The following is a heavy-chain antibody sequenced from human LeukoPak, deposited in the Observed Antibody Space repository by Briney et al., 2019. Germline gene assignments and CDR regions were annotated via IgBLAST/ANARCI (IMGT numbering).Heavy chain of an antibody. CDR3: ATAGIVVVSRVEYFDY. CDR1: GYTLTELS. J-gene: IGHJ4*02. D-gene: IGHD3-22*01. CDR2: FDPEDGET. Sequence: ASAKVSCKVSGYTLTELSMHWVRQAPGKGLEWMGGFDPEDGETIYAQKFQGRVTMTEDTSTDTAYMELSSLRSEDTAVYHCATAGIVVVSRVEYFDYWGQGTLVTVSS. V-gene: IGHV1-24*01.